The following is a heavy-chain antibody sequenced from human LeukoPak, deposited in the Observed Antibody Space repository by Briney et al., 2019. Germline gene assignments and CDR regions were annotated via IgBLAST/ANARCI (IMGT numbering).Heavy chain of an antibody. CDR1: GYSFSDYY. V-gene: IGHV1-69*13. Sequence: SVKVSCKASGYSFSDYYIHWVRQAPGQGLEWMGGVIPISGTVNYAQKFQGRVTITADESTSTAYMELSSLRAADTAVYYCARATGSAWEYFDYWGQGTLVTVSS. D-gene: IGHD1-1*01. J-gene: IGHJ4*02. CDR2: VIPISGTV. CDR3: ARATGSAWEYFDY.